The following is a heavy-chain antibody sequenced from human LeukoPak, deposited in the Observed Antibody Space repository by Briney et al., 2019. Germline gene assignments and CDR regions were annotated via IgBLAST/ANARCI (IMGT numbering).Heavy chain of an antibody. CDR2: IWYDGSNK. CDR3: ARVGLYDFWSGYPGHDAFDI. J-gene: IGHJ3*02. CDR1: GFTFSSYG. V-gene: IGHV3-33*01. D-gene: IGHD3-3*01. Sequence: GGSLRLSCAASGFTFSSYGMHWVRRAPGKGLEWVAVIWYDGSNKYYADSVKGRFTISRDNSKNTLYLQMNSLKAEDTAVYYCARVGLYDFWSGYPGHDAFDIRGQGTMVTVSS.